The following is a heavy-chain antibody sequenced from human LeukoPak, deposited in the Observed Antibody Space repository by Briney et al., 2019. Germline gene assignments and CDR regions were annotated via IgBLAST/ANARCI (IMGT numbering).Heavy chain of an antibody. J-gene: IGHJ4*02. Sequence: PSETLSLTCAVYGGSFSGYYWSWIRQPPGKGLEWIGEINHSGSTNYNPSLKSRVTISVDTSKNQFSLKLSSVTAADTAVYYCASEFAETYYYDSCGYSWGQGTLVTVSS. D-gene: IGHD3-22*01. CDR1: GGSFSGYY. CDR2: INHSGST. V-gene: IGHV4-34*01. CDR3: ASEFAETYYYDSCGYS.